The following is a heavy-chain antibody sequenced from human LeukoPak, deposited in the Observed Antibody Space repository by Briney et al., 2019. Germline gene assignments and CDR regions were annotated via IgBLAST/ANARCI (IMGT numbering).Heavy chain of an antibody. Sequence: GGSLRLSCAASGFTFSNYDMHWVRQAPGKGLEWVSAISSSSSYIYYADSIKGRFTISRDKAEKSLYLQMNSLRAVDTAVYFCARGEEKATITALDSWGQGTLVTVSS. V-gene: IGHV3-21*01. J-gene: IGHJ4*02. CDR3: ARGEEKATITALDS. D-gene: IGHD5-24*01. CDR2: ISSSSSYI. CDR1: GFTFSNYD.